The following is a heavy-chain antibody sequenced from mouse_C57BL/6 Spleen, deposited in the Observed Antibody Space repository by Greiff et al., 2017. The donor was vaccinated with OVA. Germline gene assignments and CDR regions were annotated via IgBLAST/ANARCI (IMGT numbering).Heavy chain of an antibody. D-gene: IGHD1-1*01. V-gene: IGHV1-82*01. J-gene: IGHJ1*03. CDR3: EKTDYGSSDGGYLDD. CDR1: GYAFSSSW. CDR2: IYPGDGDT. Sequence: VQLQQSGPELVKPGASVKISCKASGYAFSSSWMNWVKQRPGKGLEWIGRIYPGDGDTNYNGKFKGKATLTADKSSSTAYMQLRSLTSADSAVFIGEKTDYGSSDGGYLDDGGKGTTGTVSS.